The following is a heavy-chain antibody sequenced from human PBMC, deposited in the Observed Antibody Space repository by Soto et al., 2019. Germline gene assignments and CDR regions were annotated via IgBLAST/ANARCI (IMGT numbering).Heavy chain of an antibody. CDR2: INPSGGST. Sequence: ASVKVSCKASGYTFTSYYMHWVRQAPGQGLEWMGIINPSGGSTSYAQKFQGRVTMTRDTSTSTVYMELSSLRSEDTAVYYCARDRGDFWSGEARYYGMDVWGQGTTVTVSS. CDR1: GYTFTSYY. J-gene: IGHJ6*02. V-gene: IGHV1-46*01. D-gene: IGHD3-3*01. CDR3: ARDRGDFWSGEARYYGMDV.